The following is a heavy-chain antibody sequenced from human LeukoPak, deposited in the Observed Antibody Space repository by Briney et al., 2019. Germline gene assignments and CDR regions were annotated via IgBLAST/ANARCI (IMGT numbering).Heavy chain of an antibody. Sequence: GGSLRLSCAASGLTFSSYGMHWVRQAPGKGPEWVAVISYDGSNKYYADSVKGRFTISRDNSKNTLYLQMNSLRAEDTAVYYCAKGYCSSTSCYKSYFDYWGQGTLVTVSS. CDR3: AKGYCSSTSCYKSYFDY. CDR2: ISYDGSNK. V-gene: IGHV3-30*18. D-gene: IGHD2-2*02. J-gene: IGHJ4*02. CDR1: GLTFSSYG.